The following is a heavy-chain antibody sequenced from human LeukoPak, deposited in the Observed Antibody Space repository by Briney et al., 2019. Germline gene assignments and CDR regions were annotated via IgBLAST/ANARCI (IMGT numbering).Heavy chain of an antibody. D-gene: IGHD3-10*01. CDR2: ISSSSSYI. CDR1: GFTFSGYS. CDR3: ARDLFTMVRGAPPVY. J-gene: IGHJ4*02. V-gene: IGHV3-21*01. Sequence: GGSLRLSCAASGFTFSGYSMNWVRQAPGKGLEWVSSISSSSSYIYYADSVKGRFTISRDNAKNSLYLRMNSLRAEDTAVYYCARDLFTMVRGAPPVYWSQGTLVTVSS.